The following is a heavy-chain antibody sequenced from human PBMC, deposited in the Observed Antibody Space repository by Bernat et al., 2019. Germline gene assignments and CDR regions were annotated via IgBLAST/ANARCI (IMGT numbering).Heavy chain of an antibody. CDR2: IWYDGSNK. Sequence: QVQLVESGGGVVQPGRSLRLSCAASGFTFSSNGMHWVRQAPGKGLEWVAVIWYDGSNKYYADSVKGRFTISRDTSKSTLYLQMNSLRAEDTAVYYCARVNQSPLDYRGAYYYYGMDVWGQGTTVTVSS. D-gene: IGHD4-11*01. V-gene: IGHV3-33*01. CDR3: ARVNQSPLDYRGAYYYYGMDV. CDR1: GFTFSSNG. J-gene: IGHJ6*02.